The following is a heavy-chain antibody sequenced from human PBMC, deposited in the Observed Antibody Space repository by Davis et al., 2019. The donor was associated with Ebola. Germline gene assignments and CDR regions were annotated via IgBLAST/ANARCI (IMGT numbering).Heavy chain of an antibody. D-gene: IGHD2-21*01. CDR1: GFSFSNYA. J-gene: IGHJ6*02. CDR2: ISYDGSYK. Sequence: PGGSLRLSCAASGFSFSNYAMHWVRQVPGKGLEWLTIISYDGSYKYHADSVKVRFTISRDNSKNTLYLQMNSLRAEDTAFYYCARVIPMLYSVDYGLDVWGQGTTVTVSS. CDR3: ARVIPMLYSVDYGLDV. V-gene: IGHV3-30*04.